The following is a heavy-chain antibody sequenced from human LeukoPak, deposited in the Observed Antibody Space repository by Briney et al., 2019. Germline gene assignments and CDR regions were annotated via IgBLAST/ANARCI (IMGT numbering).Heavy chain of an antibody. CDR3: ASPHIPMILPDDAFDI. CDR2: IYYSGST. CDR1: GDSISSSSYY. Sequence: SETLSLTCTVSGDSISSSSYYWGWIRQPPGKGLEWIGSIYYSGSTYYNPSLKSRVTISVDTSKNQFSLKLSSVTAADTAVYSCASPHIPMILPDDAFDIWGQGTMVTVSS. D-gene: IGHD3-22*01. V-gene: IGHV4-39*01. J-gene: IGHJ3*02.